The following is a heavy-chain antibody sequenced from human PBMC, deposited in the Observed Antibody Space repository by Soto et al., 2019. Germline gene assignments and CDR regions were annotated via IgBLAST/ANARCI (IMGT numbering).Heavy chain of an antibody. Sequence: GGSLTLSCAGSGFSLGDHYIDWVWQAQGKGMEWVGRSRDKAQGYSTAYAASVKGRLTTSMGAPKNSVYLQMNRLTTEDTAVYYCVRATYFSDNSGYTRCFDYWGQGTLVTVSS. V-gene: IGHV3-72*01. CDR3: VRATYFSDNSGYTRCFDY. D-gene: IGHD3-22*01. CDR1: GFSLGDHY. CDR2: SRDKAQGYST. J-gene: IGHJ4*02.